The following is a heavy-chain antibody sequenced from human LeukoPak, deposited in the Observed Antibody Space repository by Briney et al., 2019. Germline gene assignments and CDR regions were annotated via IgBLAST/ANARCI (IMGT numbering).Heavy chain of an antibody. D-gene: IGHD2-21*02. Sequence: PSETLSLTCTVSGGSISSSNWWSWVRQPPGKGLEWIGEIYHSGSTNYNPSLKSRVTISVDKSKNQFSLKLSSVTAADTAVYYCARGIVAYCGGDCYGNYFDYWGQGTLVTVSS. V-gene: IGHV4-4*02. CDR1: GGSISSSNW. J-gene: IGHJ4*02. CDR3: ARGIVAYCGGDCYGNYFDY. CDR2: IYHSGST.